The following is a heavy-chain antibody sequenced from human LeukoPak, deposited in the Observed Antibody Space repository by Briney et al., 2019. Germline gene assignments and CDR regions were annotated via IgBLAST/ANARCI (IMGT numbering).Heavy chain of an antibody. V-gene: IGHV3-23*01. J-gene: IGHJ4*02. Sequence: GGPLRLSCTAAGYTYNNYAMSWVRGAPGEGLEWVSHISDSGGKTYYADSVKGRFTISRDNSKNTLYLQMDSLRAEDTAIYYCADFGSGSYCFDYWGQGTLVTVSS. D-gene: IGHD3-10*01. CDR3: ADFGSGSYCFDY. CDR1: GYTYNNYA. CDR2: ISDSGGKT.